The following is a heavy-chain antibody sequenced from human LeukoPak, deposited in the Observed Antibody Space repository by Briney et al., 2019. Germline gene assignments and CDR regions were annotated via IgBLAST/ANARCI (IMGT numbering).Heavy chain of an antibody. Sequence: TGGSLRLSCAASGFTFSSYAMSWVRQAPGKGLEWVSAISGSGGSTYYADSVKGRFTISRDNSKNTLYLQMNSLRAEDTAVYYCAKDRCGSGSYYEPYNWFDPWGQGTLVTVSS. J-gene: IGHJ5*02. V-gene: IGHV3-23*01. D-gene: IGHD3-10*01. CDR3: AKDRCGSGSYYEPYNWFDP. CDR2: ISGSGGST. CDR1: GFTFSSYA.